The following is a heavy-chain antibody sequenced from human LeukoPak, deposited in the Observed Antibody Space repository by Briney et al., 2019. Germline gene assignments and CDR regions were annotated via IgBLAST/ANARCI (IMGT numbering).Heavy chain of an antibody. CDR3: ARMTTVTTEGI. CDR1: GFTXSXXA. D-gene: IGHD4-17*01. Sequence: XXSCAXXGFTXSXXAMSWVRQAPGXGLXWVSRINSVGSDTIYADSVKGRFTSSRDNAKNILYLQMNNLRAEDTAVYYCARMTTVTTEGIWGQGTMVTVPS. V-gene: IGHV3-74*01. CDR2: INSVGSDT. J-gene: IGHJ3*02.